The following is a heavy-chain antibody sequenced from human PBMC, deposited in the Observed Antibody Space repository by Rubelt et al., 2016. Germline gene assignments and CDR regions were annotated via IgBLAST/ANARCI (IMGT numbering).Heavy chain of an antibody. CDR2: INPSGGST. CDR3: AREPGYDILTELLDYFDY. Sequence: QVQLVQSGAEVKKPGASVKVSCKASGYTFTSYYMHWVRQAPGQGLEWMGIINPSGGSTSYAQKFHGRVTMTRETSTSTVYMELSSLRSEATAVYYGAREPGYDILTELLDYFDYWGQGTVVTVSS. J-gene: IGHJ4*02. D-gene: IGHD3-9*01. V-gene: IGHV1-46*01. CDR1: GYTFTSYY.